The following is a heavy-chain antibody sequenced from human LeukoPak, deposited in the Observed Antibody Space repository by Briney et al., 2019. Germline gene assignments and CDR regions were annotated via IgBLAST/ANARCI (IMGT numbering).Heavy chain of an antibody. CDR3: ASDDPYYFDY. V-gene: IGHV1-69*05. J-gene: IGHJ4*02. CDR1: GGTFSSYA. CDR2: IIPIFGTA. Sequence: SVKVSCKASGGTFSSYAISWVRQAPGQGLEWMGRIIPIFGTANYAQKFQGRVTITTDESTSTAYMELSSLRSEDMAVYYCASDDPYYFDYWGQGTLVTVSS.